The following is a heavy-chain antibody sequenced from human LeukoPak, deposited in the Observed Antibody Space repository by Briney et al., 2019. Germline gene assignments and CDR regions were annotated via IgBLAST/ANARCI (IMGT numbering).Heavy chain of an antibody. V-gene: IGHV4-59*12. J-gene: IGHJ5*02. CDR3: ARGPLRSGYYRPNWFDP. CDR1: GGSISTYY. CDR2: IYHSGST. Sequence: SETLSLTCTVSGGSISTYYWNWIRQPPGKGLEWIGYIYHSGSTNYNPSLQSRVTISVDTSKNQFSLKLTSVTAADTAVYYCARGPLRSGYYRPNWFDPWGQGTLVTVSS. D-gene: IGHD3-3*01.